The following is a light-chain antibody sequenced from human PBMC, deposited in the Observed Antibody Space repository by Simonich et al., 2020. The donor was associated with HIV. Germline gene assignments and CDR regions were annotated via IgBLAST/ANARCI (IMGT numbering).Light chain of an antibody. V-gene: IGLV2-11*01. J-gene: IGLJ3*02. CDR3: CSYAGSYTWV. CDR1: TRDVGGYNY. CDR2: DVR. Sequence: QSALTQPRSVSGSPGQSVTISCTGTTRDVGGYNYVSWYQQLPGKAPKLMIYDVRKRPSGVPDRFSGSKSGNTASLTISGLQAEDEADYYCCSYAGSYTWVFGGGTKLTVL.